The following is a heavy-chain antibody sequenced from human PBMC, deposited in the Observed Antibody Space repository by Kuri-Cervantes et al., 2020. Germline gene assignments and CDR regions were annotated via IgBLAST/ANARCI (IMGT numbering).Heavy chain of an antibody. CDR3: ARDGGY. CDR1: GFTFSSYG. J-gene: IGHJ4*02. CDR2: ISYDGSNK. V-gene: IGHV3-30*03. D-gene: IGHD3-10*01. Sequence: SCKASGFTFSSYGMHWVRQAPGKGLEWVAVISYDGSNKYYADSVKGRFTISRDNSKNTLYLQMNSLRAEDTAVYYCARDGGYWGQGTLVTVSS.